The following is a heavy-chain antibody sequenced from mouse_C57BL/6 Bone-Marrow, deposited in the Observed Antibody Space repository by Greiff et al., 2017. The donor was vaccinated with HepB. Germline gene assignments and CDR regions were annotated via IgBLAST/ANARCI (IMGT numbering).Heavy chain of an antibody. CDR2: ISSRSSTI. CDR1: GFTFSDYG. D-gene: IGHD2-2*01. V-gene: IGHV5-17*01. J-gene: IGHJ4*01. CDR3: ARGGYYYAMDY. Sequence: EVMLVESGGGLVKPGGSLKLSCAASGFTFSDYGMHWVRQAPEKGLEWVAYISSRSSTIYYADTVKGRFTISRDNAKNTLFLQMTSLRSEDTAMYYCARGGYYYAMDYWGQGTSVTVSS.